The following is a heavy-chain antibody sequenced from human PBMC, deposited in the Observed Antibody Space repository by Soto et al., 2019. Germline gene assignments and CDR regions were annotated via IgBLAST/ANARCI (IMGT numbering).Heavy chain of an antibody. CDR1: GYSFTSYW. V-gene: IGHV5-51*01. CDR3: DRGGPIDNYYGSGSNYYYSSGMDV. Sequence: GESLHISCKGSGYSFTSYWIGCVRQMPGKGLEWIGIIYPGDSDTRYSPSFQGQFTISADKSISTAYLQWSSLKASDTAMSSCDRGGPIDNYYGSGSNYYYSSGMDVCGAVTNVTVSS. D-gene: IGHD3-10*01. CDR2: IYPGDSDT. J-gene: IGHJ6*02.